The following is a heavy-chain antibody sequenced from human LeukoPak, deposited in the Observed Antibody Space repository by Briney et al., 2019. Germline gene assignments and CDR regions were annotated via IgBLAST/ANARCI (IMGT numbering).Heavy chain of an antibody. D-gene: IGHD3-22*01. Sequence: GGSLRLSCAASGFTFSSYWMHWVRQAPGKGLVWVSRIKTDGSSTSYADSVKGRFTISRDNAKNTLYLQMNSLRAEDTAVYYCARDGLLHDAFDIWGQGTMVTVSS. J-gene: IGHJ3*02. CDR1: GFTFSSYW. V-gene: IGHV3-74*01. CDR2: IKTDGSST. CDR3: ARDGLLHDAFDI.